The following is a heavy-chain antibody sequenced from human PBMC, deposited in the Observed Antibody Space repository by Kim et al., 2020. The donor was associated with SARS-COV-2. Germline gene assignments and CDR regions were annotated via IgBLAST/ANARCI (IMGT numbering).Heavy chain of an antibody. CDR2: ISYGGSNK. D-gene: IGHD3-3*01. Sequence: GGSLRLSCAASGFTFSSYAMHWVRQAPGKGLEWVAVISYGGSNKYYADSVKGRFTISRDNSKNTLYLQMNSLRAEDTAVYYCARDLYDFWSGHVVYYYYGMDVWGQGPTVTVSS. V-gene: IGHV3-30-3*01. CDR1: GFTFSSYA. CDR3: ARDLYDFWSGHVVYYYYGMDV. J-gene: IGHJ6*02.